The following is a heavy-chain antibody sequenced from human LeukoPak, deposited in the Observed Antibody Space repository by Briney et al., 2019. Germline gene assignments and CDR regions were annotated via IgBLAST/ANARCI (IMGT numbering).Heavy chain of an antibody. D-gene: IGHD3-10*01. V-gene: IGHV4-31*03. J-gene: IGHJ6*02. Sequence: SETLSLTCTVSGGSISSGGYYWSWIRQHPGKGLEWIGYIYYSGSTYYNPSLKSRVTISVDTSKNQFSLKLSSVTAADTAVYYCAREPTMVRGVIITPPYGMDVWGQGTTVTVSS. CDR2: IYYSGST. CDR1: GGSISSGGYY. CDR3: AREPTMVRGVIITPPYGMDV.